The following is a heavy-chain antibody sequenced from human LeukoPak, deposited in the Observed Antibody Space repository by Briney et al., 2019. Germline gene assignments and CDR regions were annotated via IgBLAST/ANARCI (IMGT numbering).Heavy chain of an antibody. J-gene: IGHJ6*02. V-gene: IGHV3-74*01. CDR3: TRYLLASYGMDV. CDR1: GFTFRTYW. Sequence: GGSLRLSCAASGFTFRTYWMHWVRQVPGKGLVWISRINTDGSSTSHADSVKGRFTISRDSAQNTLYLQMNSLRPEDTAVYYCTRYLLASYGMDVWGQGTTVTVSS. D-gene: IGHD2-15*01. CDR2: INTDGSST.